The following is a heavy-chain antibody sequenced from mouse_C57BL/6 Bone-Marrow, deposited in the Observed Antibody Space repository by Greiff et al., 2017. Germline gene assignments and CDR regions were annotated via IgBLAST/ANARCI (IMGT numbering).Heavy chain of an antibody. CDR3: ARSGLRRGSWFAY. Sequence: DVKLQESGPGLVKPSQSLSLTCSVTGYSITSGYYWNWIRQFPGNKLEWMGYISYDGSNNYNPSLKNRISITRDTSKNQFFLKLNSVTTEDTATYYCARSGLRRGSWFAYWGQGTLVTVSA. CDR1: GYSITSGYY. V-gene: IGHV3-6*01. CDR2: ISYDGSN. D-gene: IGHD2-4*01. J-gene: IGHJ3*01.